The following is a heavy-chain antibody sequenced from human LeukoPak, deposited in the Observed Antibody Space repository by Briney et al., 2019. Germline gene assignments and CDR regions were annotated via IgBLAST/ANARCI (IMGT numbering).Heavy chain of an antibody. CDR2: ISYDGSNK. J-gene: IGHJ4*02. Sequence: GGSLRLSCAASGFTFSSYAMHWVRQAPGKGLEWVAVISYDGSNKYYADSVKGRFTISRDNSKNTLYLQMNSLRLEDTAIYYCAKVRSNVDPYFDYWGQGTLVTVSS. CDR3: AKVRSNVDPYFDY. CDR1: GFTFSSYA. V-gene: IGHV3-30*04.